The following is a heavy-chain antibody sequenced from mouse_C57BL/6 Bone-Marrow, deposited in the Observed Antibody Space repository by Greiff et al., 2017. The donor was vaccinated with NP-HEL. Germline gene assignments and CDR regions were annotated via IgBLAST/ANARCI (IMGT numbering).Heavy chain of an antibody. J-gene: IGHJ3*01. CDR2: INPSTGGT. CDR1: GYSFTGYY. Sequence: VQLQQSGPELVKPGASVKISCKASGYSFTGYYMNWVKQSPEKSLEWIGEINPSTGGTTYNQKFKAKATLTVDKSSSTAYMQLKSLTSEDSAVYYCARSRDYVWFAYWGQGTLVTVSA. D-gene: IGHD2-4*01. V-gene: IGHV1-42*01. CDR3: ARSRDYVWFAY.